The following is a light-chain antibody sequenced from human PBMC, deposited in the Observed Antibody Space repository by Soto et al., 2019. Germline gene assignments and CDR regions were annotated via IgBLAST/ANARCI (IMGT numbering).Light chain of an antibody. V-gene: IGKV3-15*01. CDR3: QQYNKWPPYT. CDR2: GAS. J-gene: IGKJ2*01. CDR1: QSVSSN. Sequence: EIVMTQSPANLSVSPGERATLSRRASQSVSSNLAWYQQKPGQGPRLLIYGASTRATSIPARFSGSGSGTEFTLTINSLQSEDFAVYYCQQYNKWPPYTFGQGTKLEI.